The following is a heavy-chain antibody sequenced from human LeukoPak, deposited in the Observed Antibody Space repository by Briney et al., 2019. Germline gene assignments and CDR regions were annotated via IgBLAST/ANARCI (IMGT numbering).Heavy chain of an antibody. CDR1: GGSISSGGYY. J-gene: IGHJ4*02. V-gene: IGHV4-31*03. CDR3: ARVAVRRVLTDY. Sequence: SETLSLTCTVSGGSISSGGYYWGWIRQHPGKGLEWIGYIYYSGSTYYNPSLKSRVTISVDTSKNQFSLKLSSVTAADTAVYYCARVAVRRVLTDYWGQGTLVTVSS. CDR2: IYYSGST. D-gene: IGHD3-10*01.